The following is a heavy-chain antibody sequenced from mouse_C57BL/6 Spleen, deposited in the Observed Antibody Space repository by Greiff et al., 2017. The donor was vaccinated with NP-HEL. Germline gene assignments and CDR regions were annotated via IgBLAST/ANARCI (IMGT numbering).Heavy chain of an antibody. CDR2: IYPGDGDT. J-gene: IGHJ2*01. D-gene: IGHD3-3*01. CDR3: ARSTLGTYFDY. V-gene: IGHV1-82*01. CDR1: GYAFSSSW. Sequence: VQVVASGPELVKPGASVKISCKASGYAFSSSWMNWVKQRPGKGLEWIGRIYPGDGDTNYNGKFKGKATLTADKSSSTAYMQLSRLTSEDSAVYFCARSTLGTYFDYWGQGTTLTVSS.